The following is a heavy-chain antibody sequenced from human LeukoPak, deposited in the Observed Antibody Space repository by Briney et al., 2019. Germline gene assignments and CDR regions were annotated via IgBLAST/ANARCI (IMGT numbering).Heavy chain of an antibody. J-gene: IGHJ4*02. CDR3: AREEAYCSRRSCHLDY. D-gene: IGHD2-15*01. Sequence: GASVKVSCKASGYTFTGFYMHWVRQAPGQGLEWLGWINPNSGDTHYALKFQGGVTMTRDTSISTAYVEVARLRSDDTAVYYCAREEAYCSRRSCHLDYWGQGTLVTVSS. CDR1: GYTFTGFY. CDR2: INPNSGDT. V-gene: IGHV1-2*02.